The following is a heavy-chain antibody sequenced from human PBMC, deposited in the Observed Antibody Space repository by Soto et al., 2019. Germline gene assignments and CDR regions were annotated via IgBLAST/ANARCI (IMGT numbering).Heavy chain of an antibody. CDR2: ISSSSSTI. D-gene: IGHD3-10*01. J-gene: IGHJ6*03. CDR3: ASLPRITMVRGVIAYYYYMDV. Sequence: EVQLVESGGGLVQPGGSLRLSCAASGFTFSSYSMNWVRQAPGKGLEWGSYISSSSSTIYYADSVKGRFAISRDNAKNSLYLQMNSLRDEDTAVYYCASLPRITMVRGVIAYYYYMDVWGKGTTVTVSS. CDR1: GFTFSSYS. V-gene: IGHV3-48*02.